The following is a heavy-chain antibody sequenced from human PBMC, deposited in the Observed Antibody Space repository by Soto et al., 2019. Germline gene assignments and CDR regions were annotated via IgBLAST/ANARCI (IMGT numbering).Heavy chain of an antibody. Sequence: ASVKVSCKAAGYTFTGYYRHWVRKAPGQGLEWMGWINPNSGGTNYAQKFQGWVTMTRDTSISTAYMELSRLRSDDTAVYYCARDPGGSSYYFDYRGQGTLVTVSS. CDR1: GYTFTGYY. CDR3: ARDPGGSSYYFDY. D-gene: IGHD2-15*01. J-gene: IGHJ4*02. CDR2: INPNSGGT. V-gene: IGHV1-2*04.